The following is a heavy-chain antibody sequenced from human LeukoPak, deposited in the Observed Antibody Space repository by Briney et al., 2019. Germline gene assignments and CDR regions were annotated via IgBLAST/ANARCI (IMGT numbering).Heavy chain of an antibody. V-gene: IGHV6-1*01. D-gene: IGHD2-15*01. CDR2: TYYRSKWYN. J-gene: IGHJ5*02. Sequence: SQTLSLTCAISGDSVSSNSAAWNWIRQSPSRGLEWLGRTYYRSKWYNDYAVSVKSRITINPDTSKNQFSLQLNSVTPEDTAVYYCGSCSGGSCHSGWFDPWGQGTLVTVSS. CDR3: GSCSGGSCHSGWFDP. CDR1: GDSVSSNSAA.